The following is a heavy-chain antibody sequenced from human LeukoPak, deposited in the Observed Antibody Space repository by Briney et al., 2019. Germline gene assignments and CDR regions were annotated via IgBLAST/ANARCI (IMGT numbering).Heavy chain of an antibody. CDR1: GLTLNNFG. D-gene: IGHD2-21*01. Sequence: PGGSLRLSCEVSGLTLNNFGMDWVRHTPGQGLVWVCRINTAGSTVYADPVKGRFTISRDNAKNMVYLQMNSLRTEDTAVYYCASFRDTDNWGRGTMVTVSS. CDR3: ASFRDTDN. CDR2: INTAGST. J-gene: IGHJ3*01. V-gene: IGHV3-74*01.